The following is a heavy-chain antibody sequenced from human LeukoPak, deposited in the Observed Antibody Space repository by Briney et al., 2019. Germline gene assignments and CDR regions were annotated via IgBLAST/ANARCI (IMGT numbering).Heavy chain of an antibody. CDR1: GFTVSTNY. V-gene: IGHV3-53*01. Sequence: PGGSLRLSCAASGFTVSTNYMSWVRQAPGKGLECVSVIYSGGTTYYADSVKGRFIISRDNSKNTLYLQMNSLRAEDTAVYYCARDRPRDPGFDYWGQGTLVTVSS. CDR3: ARDRPRDPGFDY. J-gene: IGHJ4*02. CDR2: IYSGGTT.